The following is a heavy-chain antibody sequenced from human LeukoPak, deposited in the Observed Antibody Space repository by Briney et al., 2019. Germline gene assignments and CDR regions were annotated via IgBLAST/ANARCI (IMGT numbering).Heavy chain of an antibody. J-gene: IGHJ6*03. CDR1: GFTFKSYG. CDR2: IRYYGTKK. V-gene: IGHV3-30*02. CDR3: AKVGGPARARDYYYYYYMDV. Sequence: GGSLRLSCAASGFTFKSYGMHWVRQAPGKGLEWVAFIRYYGTKKFYADSVKGRITISRDNSRNTLYLQMNSLRAEDTALYYCAKVGGPARARDYYYYYYMDVWGNGTTVTISS. D-gene: IGHD3-3*01.